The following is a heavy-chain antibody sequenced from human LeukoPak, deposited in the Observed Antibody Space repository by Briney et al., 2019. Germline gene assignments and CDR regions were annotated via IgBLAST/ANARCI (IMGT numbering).Heavy chain of an antibody. CDR2: ISWDGGST. CDR1: GFTFDDYA. V-gene: IGHV3-43D*03. D-gene: IGHD1-26*01. Sequence: GGSLRLSCAASGFTFDDYAMHWVRQAPGKGLEWVSLISWDGGSTYYADSVKGRFTISRDNSKNSLYLQMNSLRAEDTALYYCAKDSSGGGSYSAWLDYWGQGTLVTVSS. CDR3: AKDSSGGGSYSAWLDY. J-gene: IGHJ4*02.